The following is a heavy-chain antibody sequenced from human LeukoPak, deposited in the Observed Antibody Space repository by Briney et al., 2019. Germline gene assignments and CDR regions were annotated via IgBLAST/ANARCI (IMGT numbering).Heavy chain of an antibody. D-gene: IGHD6-19*01. CDR3: ARLAGYSSGWYPYYYYMDV. CDR2: IYYSGST. J-gene: IGHJ6*03. CDR1: GGSISSSSYY. V-gene: IGHV4-39*01. Sequence: PSETLSLTCTVSGGSISSSSYYWGWIRQPPGKGLEWIGSIYYSGSTYYNPSLKSRVTISVDTSKNQFSLKLSSVTAADTAVYYCARLAGYSSGWYPYYYYMDVWGKGTTVTVSS.